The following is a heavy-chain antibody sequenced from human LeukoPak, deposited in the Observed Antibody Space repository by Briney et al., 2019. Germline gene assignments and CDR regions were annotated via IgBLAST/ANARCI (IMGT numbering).Heavy chain of an antibody. D-gene: IGHD6-19*01. Sequence: ASVKVSCKASGYTFTGYYMHWVRQAPGQGLEWMGWINPNSGGTNYAQKFRGWVTMTTDTSISTAYMELSRLRSDDTAVYYCARGYSSGWYDRIFDYWGQGTLVTVSS. J-gene: IGHJ4*02. CDR3: ARGYSSGWYDRIFDY. V-gene: IGHV1-2*04. CDR1: GYTFTGYY. CDR2: INPNSGGT.